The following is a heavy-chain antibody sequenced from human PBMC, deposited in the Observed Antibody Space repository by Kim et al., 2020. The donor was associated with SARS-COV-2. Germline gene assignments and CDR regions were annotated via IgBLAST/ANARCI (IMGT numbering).Heavy chain of an antibody. D-gene: IGHD3-10*01. V-gene: IGHV4-39*01. Sequence: SETLSLTCTVSGGSISSSSYYWGWIRQPPGKGLEWIGSIYYSGSTYYNPSLKSRVTISVDTSKNQFSLKLSSVTAADTAVYYCASTITMVRGVIILFDYWGQGTLVTVSS. CDR2: IYYSGST. CDR1: GGSISSSSYY. CDR3: ASTITMVRGVIILFDY. J-gene: IGHJ4*02.